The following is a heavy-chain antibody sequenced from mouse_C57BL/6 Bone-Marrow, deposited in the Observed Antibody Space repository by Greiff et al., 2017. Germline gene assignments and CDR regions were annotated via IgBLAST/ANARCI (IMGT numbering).Heavy chain of an antibody. J-gene: IGHJ1*03. CDR3: AREDYYGSSWYFDV. D-gene: IGHD1-1*01. CDR2: IDPETGGT. V-gene: IGHV1-15*01. CDR1: GYTFTDYE. Sequence: VQLQQSGAELVRPGASVTLSCKASGYTFTDYEMHWVKQTPVHGLEWIGAIDPETGGTAYNQKFKGKAILTADKSSSTAYMQLSSLTSEDSAVYYCAREDYYGSSWYFDVWGTGTTVTVSS.